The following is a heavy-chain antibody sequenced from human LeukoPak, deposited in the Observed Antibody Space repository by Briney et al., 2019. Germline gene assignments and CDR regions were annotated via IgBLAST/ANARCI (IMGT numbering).Heavy chain of an antibody. CDR3: ARGLMYYDFWSGYSSGMDV. Sequence: SVKVSCKASGGTFSSYAISWVRQAPGQGLEWMGRIIPILGIANYAQKFQGRVTITADKSTSTAYMELSSLRSEDTAVYYCARGLMYYDFWSGYSSGMDVWGQGTTVTVSS. D-gene: IGHD3-3*01. CDR1: GGTFSSYA. V-gene: IGHV1-69*04. CDR2: IIPILGIA. J-gene: IGHJ6*02.